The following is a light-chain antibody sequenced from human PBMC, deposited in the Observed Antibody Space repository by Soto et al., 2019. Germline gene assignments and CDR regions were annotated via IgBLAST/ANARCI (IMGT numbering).Light chain of an antibody. V-gene: IGLV1-44*01. CDR3: AAWDDSLNGYV. Sequence: QSVLTQPPSASGTPGQRVTISCSGSSSNIGSNTVNWYQQLPGTAPKLLIYSHNQRPSGVPDRFSGSKSGTSASLAISGLQSEDEADYYCAAWDDSLNGYVLGTGTKVTVL. CDR2: SHN. J-gene: IGLJ1*01. CDR1: SSNIGSNT.